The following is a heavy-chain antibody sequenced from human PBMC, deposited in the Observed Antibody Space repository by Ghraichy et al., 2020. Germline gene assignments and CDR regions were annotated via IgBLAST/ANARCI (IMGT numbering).Heavy chain of an antibody. CDR3: ARDLGRNGGRDNWFDP. Sequence: SETLSLTCTVSGGSVSSGSYYWSWIRQPPGKGLEWIGYIYYSGSTNYNTSLKSRVTISVDTSKNQFSLKLSSVTAADTAVYYCARDLGRNGGRDNWFDPWGQGTLVTVSS. CDR2: IYYSGST. J-gene: IGHJ5*02. CDR1: GGSVSSGSYY. V-gene: IGHV4-61*01. D-gene: IGHD4-23*01.